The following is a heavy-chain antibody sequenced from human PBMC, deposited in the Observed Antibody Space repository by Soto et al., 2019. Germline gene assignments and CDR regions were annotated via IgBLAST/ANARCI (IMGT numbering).Heavy chain of an antibody. D-gene: IGHD2-21*02. CDR1: GCTFTSYY. J-gene: IGHJ6*02. Sequence: ASVTVSCKASGCTFTSYYMHWVRQAPGQGLEWMGIINPSGGSTSYAQKFQGRVTMTRDTSTNTVYMELSSLRSEDTAVYYCARDLDCYSCIAPQRALNYYYYGMDVWGQGTTVTVSS. CDR2: INPSGGST. CDR3: ARDLDCYSCIAPQRALNYYYYGMDV. V-gene: IGHV1-46*01.